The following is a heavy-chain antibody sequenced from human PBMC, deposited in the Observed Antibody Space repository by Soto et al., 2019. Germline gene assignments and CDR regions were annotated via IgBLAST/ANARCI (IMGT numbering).Heavy chain of an antibody. CDR3: AREGTGYSAFDI. D-gene: IGHD3-9*01. CDR1: GYTFRGYY. CDR2: INPKSGGT. Sequence: ASVNVSDKPSGYTFRGYYMHWVRQAPGQGLEWMGWINPKSGGTKYVQKFQGRVTMTRDTSSNTVYMDLSRLTSDDTAVYYCAREGTGYSAFDIWGQGTMVTVSS. V-gene: IGHV1-2*02. J-gene: IGHJ3*02.